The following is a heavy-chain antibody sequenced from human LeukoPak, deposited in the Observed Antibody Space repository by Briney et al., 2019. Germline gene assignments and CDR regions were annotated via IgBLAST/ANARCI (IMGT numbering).Heavy chain of an antibody. V-gene: IGHV3-7*03. Sequence: GSLRLSCAASGFIFSSYWMSWVRQAPGKGLEWVANIKQDRSEKYYVDSVKGRFTISRDNAKNSLYLQMNSLRAEDTAVYYCARDLPRGLVDYWGQGTLVTVSS. CDR1: GFIFSSYW. CDR2: IKQDRSEK. D-gene: IGHD1-26*01. J-gene: IGHJ4*02. CDR3: ARDLPRGLVDY.